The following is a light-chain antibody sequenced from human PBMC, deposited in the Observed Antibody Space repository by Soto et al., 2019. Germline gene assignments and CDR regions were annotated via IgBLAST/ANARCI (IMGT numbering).Light chain of an antibody. CDR1: QSVSSSY. V-gene: IGKV3-20*01. CDR2: GAS. CDR3: QQYGSSPRT. Sequence: EIVLTQSPGTLSLSPRERATLSCRASQSVSSSYLAWYQQKPGQAHRLLIYGASIRATGIPDRFSGSGSGTDFTLTISRLEPEDFAVYYCQQYGSSPRTFGQGTKVEIK. J-gene: IGKJ1*01.